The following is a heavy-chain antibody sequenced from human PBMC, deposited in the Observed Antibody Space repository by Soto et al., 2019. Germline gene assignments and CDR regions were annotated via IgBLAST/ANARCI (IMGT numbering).Heavy chain of an antibody. D-gene: IGHD6-19*01. Sequence: GASVKVSCKASGGTFSSYAISWVRQAPGQGLEWMGGIIPIFGTANYAQKFQGRVTITADESTSTAYMELSSLRSEDTAVYYCARCPTPHYSSGWPYFDYWGQGTLVTVSS. V-gene: IGHV1-69*13. CDR3: ARCPTPHYSSGWPYFDY. J-gene: IGHJ4*02. CDR2: IIPIFGTA. CDR1: GGTFSSYA.